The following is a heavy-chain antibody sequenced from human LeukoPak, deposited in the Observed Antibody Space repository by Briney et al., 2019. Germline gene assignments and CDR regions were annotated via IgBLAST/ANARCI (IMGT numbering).Heavy chain of an antibody. CDR3: AKGPTGSSPRSES. CDR2: IYDNGGRT. J-gene: IGHJ5*02. V-gene: IGHV3-23*01. Sequence: PGGSLRLSCAASGFTFSTYAMTWVRQAPGKGLEWVSTIYDNGGRTTYADSVTGRFTISRDNSKNTLYLQLSSLRAEDTAVYYCAKGPTGSSPRSESWGQGTLVTVSS. CDR1: GFTFSTYA.